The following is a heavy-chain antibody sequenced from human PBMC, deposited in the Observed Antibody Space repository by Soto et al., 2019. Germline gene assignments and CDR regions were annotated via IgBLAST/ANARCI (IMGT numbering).Heavy chain of an antibody. D-gene: IGHD1-26*01. J-gene: IGHJ4*02. CDR3: AKEWGLSGSYYISSSYYFDY. Sequence: QVQLVESGGGVVQPGRSLRLSCVASGFTFSSYGMHWVRQAPGKGLEWVAIISYDGSNTYYADSVKGRFTISRDNSKNTRYLQMNSLRAEDTSVYYCAKEWGLSGSYYISSSYYFDYWGQGTLVTVSS. V-gene: IGHV3-30*18. CDR1: GFTFSSYG. CDR2: ISYDGSNT.